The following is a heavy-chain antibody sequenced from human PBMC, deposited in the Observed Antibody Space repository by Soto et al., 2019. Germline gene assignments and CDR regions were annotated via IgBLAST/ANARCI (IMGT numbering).Heavy chain of an antibody. CDR3: ARVVVLTASGATDY. CDR1: VFTFRDYY. V-gene: IGHV3-11*06. D-gene: IGHD7-27*01. CDR2: ISGTSDSI. J-gene: IGHJ4*02. Sequence: GGSLRLSCSAAVFTFRDYYMRWILQVPVKGLEWVAYISGTSDSIPYADSVKGRFTISRDNAKNSLYLQMNRVRADDTPVHYSARVVVLTASGATDYWGQGTLVTVSA.